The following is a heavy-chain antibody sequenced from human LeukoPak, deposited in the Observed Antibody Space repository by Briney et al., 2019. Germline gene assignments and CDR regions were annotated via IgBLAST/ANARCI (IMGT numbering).Heavy chain of an antibody. D-gene: IGHD6-19*01. CDR2: IKHDGSER. CDR3: ARGWQVPDS. V-gene: IGHV3-7*01. J-gene: IGHJ4*02. Sequence: GGSLRLSCAASGFTFSTFSMTWVRQAPGKGLEWVANIKHDGSERYYVDSVKGRFTVSRDNAESSPSLQMNSLRVEDTAVYYCARGWQVPDSWSQGILVTVSS. CDR1: GFTFSTFS.